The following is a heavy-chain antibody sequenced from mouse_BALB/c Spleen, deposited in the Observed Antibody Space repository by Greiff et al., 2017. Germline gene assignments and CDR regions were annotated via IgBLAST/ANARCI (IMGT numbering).Heavy chain of an antibody. Sequence: VQLQQPGAELVKPGASVKLSCKASGYTFTSYWMHWVKQRPGQGLEWIGEIDPSDSYTNYNQKFTGKATLTVDKSSSTAYMQLSSLTSEDSAVYSCARGWYYGSSRYAMDYWGQGTSVTVSS. D-gene: IGHD1-1*01. CDR3: ARGWYYGSSRYAMDY. CDR2: IDPSDSYT. J-gene: IGHJ4*01. V-gene: IGHV1-69*02. CDR1: GYTFTSYW.